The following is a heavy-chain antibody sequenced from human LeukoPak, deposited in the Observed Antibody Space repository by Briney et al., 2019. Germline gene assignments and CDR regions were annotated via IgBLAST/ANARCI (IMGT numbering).Heavy chain of an antibody. V-gene: IGHV4-59*11. CDR3: AKGRDGYPHFDY. J-gene: IGHJ4*02. Sequence: SETLSLTCTVSGGSISSHYWSWIRQPPGKGLEWIGYIYYSGSTNYNPSLKSRVTISVDTSKNQFSLKLSSVTAADTAVYYCAKGRDGYPHFDYWGQGTLVTASS. D-gene: IGHD5-24*01. CDR1: GGSISSHY. CDR2: IYYSGST.